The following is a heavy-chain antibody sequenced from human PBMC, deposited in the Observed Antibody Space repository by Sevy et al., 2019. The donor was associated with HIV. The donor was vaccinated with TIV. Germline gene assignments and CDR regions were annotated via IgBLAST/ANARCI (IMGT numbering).Heavy chain of an antibody. CDR2: IIPIFGTA. V-gene: IGHV1-69*13. CDR1: GGTFSSYA. CDR3: ARAVVPAYDYYYGMDV. J-gene: IGHJ6*02. D-gene: IGHD2-2*01. Sequence: ASVKVSCKASGGTFSSYAISWVRQAPGQGLEWMGGIIPIFGTANYAQKFQGRVTITADESTSTAYMELSSLRSEDTAVYYCARAVVPAYDYYYGMDVWGQRTTVTVSS.